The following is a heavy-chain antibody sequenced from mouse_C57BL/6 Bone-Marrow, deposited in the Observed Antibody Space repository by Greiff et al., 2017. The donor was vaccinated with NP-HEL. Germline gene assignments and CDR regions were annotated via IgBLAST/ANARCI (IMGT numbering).Heavy chain of an antibody. CDR1: GFSLTSYG. J-gene: IGHJ4*01. CDR2: IWSGGST. CDR3: ARSLYDYLYYYAMDY. D-gene: IGHD2-4*01. V-gene: IGHV2-2*01. Sequence: QVHVKQSGPGLVQPSQSLSITCTVSGFSLTSYGVHWVRQSPGKGLEWLGVIWSGGSTDYNAAFISRLSISKDNSKSQVFFKMNSLQADDTAIYYCARSLYDYLYYYAMDYWGQGTSVTVSS.